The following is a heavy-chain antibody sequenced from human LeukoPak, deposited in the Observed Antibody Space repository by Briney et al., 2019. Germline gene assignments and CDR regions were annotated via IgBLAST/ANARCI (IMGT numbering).Heavy chain of an antibody. CDR2: VKYDGSTT. CDR3: ARDLDWLLFDY. CDR1: GFTFIAYW. Sequence: PRGSLRLSCAASGFTFIAYWMHWGRQAPGKGLVWVSRVKYDGSTTTYADSVKGRFTISRDNAQNILYLQMNSLRVEDTAVYYCARDLDWLLFDYWGQGTLVTVSS. J-gene: IGHJ4*02. V-gene: IGHV3-74*01. D-gene: IGHD3-9*01.